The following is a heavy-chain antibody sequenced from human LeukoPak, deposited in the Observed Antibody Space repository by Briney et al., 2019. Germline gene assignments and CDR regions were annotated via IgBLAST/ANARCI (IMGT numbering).Heavy chain of an antibody. CDR1: GGSMKDYY. D-gene: IGHD2-8*01. CDR3: ARDSWSNWFDP. V-gene: IGHV4-59*01. CDR2: IYYSGST. J-gene: IGHJ5*02. Sequence: SETLSLTCTVSGGSMKDYYWSWTRQPPGKGLEWIGYIYYSGSTNYNPSLKSRVTISVDTSNNQSSLRLSSVTAADTAVYYCARDSWSNWFDPWGQGTLVTVSP.